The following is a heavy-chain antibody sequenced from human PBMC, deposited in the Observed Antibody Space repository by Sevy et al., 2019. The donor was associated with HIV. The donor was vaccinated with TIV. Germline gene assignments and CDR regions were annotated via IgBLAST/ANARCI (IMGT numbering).Heavy chain of an antibody. V-gene: IGHV3-53*01. D-gene: IGHD3-16*01. CDR1: GFTVSDNY. CDR2: IYIAGRT. CDR3: VREDLVLGEDNYYGMDV. J-gene: IGHJ6*02. Sequence: GGSLRLSCAVSGFTVSDNYMNWVRQAPGKGLEWVSIIYIAGRTYYADSVRGRFTISRDKAKNTLYLQMYSLRVEDTAVYYCVREDLVLGEDNYYGMDVWGQGTTVTVSS.